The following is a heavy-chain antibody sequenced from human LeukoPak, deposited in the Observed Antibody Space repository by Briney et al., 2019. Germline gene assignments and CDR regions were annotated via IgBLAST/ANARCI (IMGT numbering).Heavy chain of an antibody. Sequence: SQTLSLTCTVSGGSISSGGYYWSWIRQHPGKGLEWIGYIYYSGSTYYNPSLKSRVTISVDTSKNQFSLKLSSVTAADTAVYYCARGYSSGYSEFDYWGQGTLVTVSS. CDR1: GGSISSGGYY. D-gene: IGHD6-19*01. CDR2: IYYSGST. CDR3: ARGYSSGYSEFDY. J-gene: IGHJ4*02. V-gene: IGHV4-31*03.